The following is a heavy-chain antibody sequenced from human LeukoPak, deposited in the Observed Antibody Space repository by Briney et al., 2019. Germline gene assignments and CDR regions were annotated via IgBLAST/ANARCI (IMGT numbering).Heavy chain of an antibody. CDR3: AKGSCTNGVCYPYYYYYMDV. D-gene: IGHD2-8*01. J-gene: IGHJ6*03. Sequence: GGSLRLSCAASGFTFDDYGMNWVRQAPGKGLEWVSLISWDGGSTYYADSVKGRFTISRDNSKNSLYLQMNSLRAEDTALYYCAKGSCTNGVCYPYYYYYMDVWGKGTTVTVSS. CDR2: ISWDGGST. V-gene: IGHV3-43D*03. CDR1: GFTFDDYG.